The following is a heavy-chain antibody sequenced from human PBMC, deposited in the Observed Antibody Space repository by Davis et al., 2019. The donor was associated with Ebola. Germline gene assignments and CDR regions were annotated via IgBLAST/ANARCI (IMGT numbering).Heavy chain of an antibody. CDR1: GGSISSYY. J-gene: IGHJ4*02. V-gene: IGHV4-59*01. Sequence: SETLSLTRPVSGGSISSYYWSWIRQPPGKGLEWIGYIYYSGSTNYNPSLKSRVTISVDTSKNQFSLKLSSVTAADTAVYYCARGSYRGAFDYWGQGTLVTVSS. D-gene: IGHD4-11*01. CDR3: ARGSYRGAFDY. CDR2: IYYSGST.